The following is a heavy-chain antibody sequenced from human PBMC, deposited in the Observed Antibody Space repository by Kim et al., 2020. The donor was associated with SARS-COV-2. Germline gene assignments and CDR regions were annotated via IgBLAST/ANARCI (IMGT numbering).Heavy chain of an antibody. D-gene: IGHD6-25*01. CDR1: GDSVSSAGHY. CDR2: IYSSGNT. V-gene: IGHV4-31*03. Sequence: SETLSLTCSVSGDSVSSAGHYWGWIRQHPAKGLEWIGYIYSSGNTYYNPSLKSRLSISIDTSANQFFVKLDSVTAADTAVYYCARRNGAAAFDVWGQGTVVIVSS. J-gene: IGHJ3*01. CDR3: ARRNGAAAFDV.